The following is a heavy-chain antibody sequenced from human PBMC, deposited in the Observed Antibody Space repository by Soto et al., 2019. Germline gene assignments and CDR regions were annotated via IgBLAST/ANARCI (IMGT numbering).Heavy chain of an antibody. V-gene: IGHV3-15*01. Sequence: GGSLRLSCAASGFTFSSAWMGWVRQAPGKGLEWVGRIKSKTDGGTTDHSAPVKGRFAISRDDSKNTLFLQMNFLKVEDTAVYYCTTDWGIAARPLFGQWGQGTLVTVSS. D-gene: IGHD6-6*01. CDR2: IKSKTDGGTT. CDR1: GFTFSSAW. J-gene: IGHJ4*02. CDR3: TTDWGIAARPLFGQ.